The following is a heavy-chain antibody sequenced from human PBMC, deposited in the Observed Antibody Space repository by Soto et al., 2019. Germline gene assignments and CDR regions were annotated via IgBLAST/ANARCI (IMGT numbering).Heavy chain of an antibody. D-gene: IGHD6-19*01. J-gene: IGHJ3*02. CDR2: IYWSGDT. CDR3: ARRSSVADYRSAFDI. V-gene: IGHV4-59*08. CDR1: GGSVSDHY. Sequence: QVQLQESGPGLVKPSETLSLTCTVSGGSVSDHYWSWIRQPPGKGLEWIGYIYWSGDTNYNPSLQSRGTISIDTSSDQCALRLSSVAAADTAVYYCARRSSVADYRSAFDIWGQGTGVTVSS.